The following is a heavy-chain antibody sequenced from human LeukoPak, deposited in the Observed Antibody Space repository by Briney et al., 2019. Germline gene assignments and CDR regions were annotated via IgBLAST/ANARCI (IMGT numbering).Heavy chain of an antibody. CDR1: GFTFTTYY. Sequence: GASVKVSCKTSGFTFTTYYIHWVRQAPGQGPEWMGWINPNSGDTKYARKFQGRVIMARDTSITTAYMELRRLTSDDTAMYYCAKDRAHLGTMVDVFDFWGQGTMVTVSS. CDR3: AKDRAHLGTMVDVFDF. V-gene: IGHV1-2*02. J-gene: IGHJ3*01. CDR2: INPNSGDT. D-gene: IGHD5-12*01.